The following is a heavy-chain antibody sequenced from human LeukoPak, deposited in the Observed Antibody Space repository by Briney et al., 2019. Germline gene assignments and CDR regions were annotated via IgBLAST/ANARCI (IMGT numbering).Heavy chain of an antibody. D-gene: IGHD1-26*01. V-gene: IGHV3-11*01. CDR1: GFTFSDYY. Sequence: GGSLRLSCAASGFTFSDYYMSWIRQAPGKGLEWVSYMSSGDSTIYYADSVKGRFTISRDNAKNSLYLQMNSLRAEDTAVYYCAKDKSSGSLPDYWGQGTLVTVSS. CDR3: AKDKSSGSLPDY. J-gene: IGHJ4*02. CDR2: MSSGDSTI.